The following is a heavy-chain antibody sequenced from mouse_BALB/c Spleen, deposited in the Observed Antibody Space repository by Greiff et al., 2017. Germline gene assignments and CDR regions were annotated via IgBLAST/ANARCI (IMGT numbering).Heavy chain of an antibody. J-gene: IGHJ4*01. V-gene: IGHV14-3*02. D-gene: IGHD1-2*01. CDR3: ASVITTAHYAMDY. CDR2: IDPANCNT. CDR1: GFNIKDTY. Sequence: VQLQQSGAELVKPGASVKLSCTASGFNIKDTYMHWVKQRPEQGLEWIGRIDPANCNTKYDPKFQGKATITADTSSNTAYLQLSSLTSEDTAVYYCASVITTAHYAMDYWGQGTSVTVAS.